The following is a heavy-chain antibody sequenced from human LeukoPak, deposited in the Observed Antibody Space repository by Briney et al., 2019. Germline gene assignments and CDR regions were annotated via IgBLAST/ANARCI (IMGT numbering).Heavy chain of an antibody. D-gene: IGHD5-18*01. CDR3: ARADTAMVYDYFDY. J-gene: IGHJ4*02. CDR2: INSDGSST. Sequence: GGSLRLSCAASGFTFSSYWMHWVRQATGKGLVWVSRINSDGSSTSYADSVKGRFTISRDNAKNTLYLQMNSLRAEDTAVYYCARADTAMVYDYFDYWGQGTLVTVSS. CDR1: GFTFSSYW. V-gene: IGHV3-74*01.